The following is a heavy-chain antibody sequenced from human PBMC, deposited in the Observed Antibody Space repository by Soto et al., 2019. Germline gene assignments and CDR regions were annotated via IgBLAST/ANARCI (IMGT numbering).Heavy chain of an antibody. V-gene: IGHV4-59*01. CDR3: ARVGAVAGTIAFDI. CDR1: DGSISSYD. Sequence: LQMISHTCSVGDGSISSYDRSCIRQHPGKGLEWIGYIYYSGSTNYNPSLKSRVTISVDTSKNQFSLKLSSVTAADTAVYYCARVGAVAGTIAFDIWGQGTMLTVSS. CDR2: IYYSGST. D-gene: IGHD6-19*01. J-gene: IGHJ3*02.